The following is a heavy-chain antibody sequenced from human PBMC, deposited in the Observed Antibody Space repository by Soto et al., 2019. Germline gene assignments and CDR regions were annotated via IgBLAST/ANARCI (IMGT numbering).Heavy chain of an antibody. D-gene: IGHD1-7*01. V-gene: IGHV4-59*01. CDR1: GGSISSYY. Sequence: SETLSLTCTVSGGSISSYYWSWIRQPPGKGLEWIGYIYYSGSTNYNPSLKSRVTISVDTPKNQFTLKLSSVTAAYTAVYYCARDRLELRAFDIWGQGTMVTVSS. CDR2: IYYSGST. CDR3: ARDRLELRAFDI. J-gene: IGHJ3*02.